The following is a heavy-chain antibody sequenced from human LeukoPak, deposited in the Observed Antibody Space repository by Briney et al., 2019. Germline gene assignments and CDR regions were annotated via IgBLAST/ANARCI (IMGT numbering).Heavy chain of an antibody. CDR3: ATVLVYCSGGSCYLDY. D-gene: IGHD2-15*01. CDR2: FDPEDGKA. CDR1: GYTFTGYY. Sequence: ASVKVSCKASGYTFTGYYMHWVRQAPGQGLEWMGTFDPEDGKAIYAQKFQGRVTMTADTSSDTAYMELSSLTSEDTAVYYCATVLVYCSGGSCYLDYWGQGTLVTVSS. J-gene: IGHJ4*02. V-gene: IGHV1-24*01.